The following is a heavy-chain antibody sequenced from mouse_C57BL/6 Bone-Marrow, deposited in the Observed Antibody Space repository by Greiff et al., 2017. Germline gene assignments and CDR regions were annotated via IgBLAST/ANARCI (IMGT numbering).Heavy chain of an antibody. V-gene: IGHV1-76*01. CDR2: IYPGSGNT. CDR1: GYTFTDYY. J-gene: IGHJ1*03. D-gene: IGHD1-1*01. CDR3: ARYQVSTTVVASYWYFDV. Sequence: VQLQQSGAELVRPGASVKLSCKASGYTFTDYYINWVKQRPGQGLEWIARIYPGSGNTYYNEKFKGKATLTAEKSSSTAYMQLSSLTSEDSAVYFCARYQVSTTVVASYWYFDVWGTGTTVTVSS.